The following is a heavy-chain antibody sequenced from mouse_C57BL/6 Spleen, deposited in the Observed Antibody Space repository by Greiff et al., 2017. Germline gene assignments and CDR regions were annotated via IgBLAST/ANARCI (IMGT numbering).Heavy chain of an antibody. V-gene: IGHV1-5*01. CDR1: GYTFTRYW. J-gene: IGHJ2*01. CDR3: TRSELYNDYVDY. Sequence: VQLQQSGTVLARPGASVKMSCKTSGYTFTRYWMHWVKQRPGQGLEWIGAIYPGNSDTRYNQKFQGKAKLTAVTSASTAYLELSSLTNEDSAVYYCTRSELYNDYVDYWGQGTTLTVSS. D-gene: IGHD2-4*01. CDR2: IYPGNSDT.